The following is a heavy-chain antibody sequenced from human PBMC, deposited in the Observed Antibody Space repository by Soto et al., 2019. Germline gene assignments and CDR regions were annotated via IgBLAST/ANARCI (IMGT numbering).Heavy chain of an antibody. CDR2: IIPIFGTA. V-gene: IGHV1-69*13. CDR1: GGTFSSYA. D-gene: IGHD3-10*01. CDR3: ARDPALGFGELPSYYGMDV. J-gene: IGHJ6*02. Sequence: ASVKVSCKASGGTFSSYAISWVRQAPGQGLEWMGGIIPIFGTANYAQKFQGRVTITADESTSTAYMELSSLRSEDTAVYYCARDPALGFGELPSYYGMDVWGQGTAVTVSS.